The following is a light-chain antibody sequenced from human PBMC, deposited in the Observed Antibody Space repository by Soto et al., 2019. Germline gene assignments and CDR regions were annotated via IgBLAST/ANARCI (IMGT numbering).Light chain of an antibody. Sequence: IQMTQSPSSLSASVGDSVTGTCHASQSVRDWVAWYQQQAGRAPRLLIYKESSLQSGVPSRFSGSGFGTEFTLTISSLQPDDFAAYYCQQHYSYSPLTFGGGTKVDI. J-gene: IGKJ4*01. V-gene: IGKV1-5*03. CDR3: QQHYSYSPLT. CDR1: QSVRDW. CDR2: KES.